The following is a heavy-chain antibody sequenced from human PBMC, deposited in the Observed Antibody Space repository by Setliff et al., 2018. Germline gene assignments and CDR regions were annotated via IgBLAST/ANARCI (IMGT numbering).Heavy chain of an antibody. J-gene: IGHJ5*02. CDR1: GFTFSNYG. V-gene: IGHV3-30*03. Sequence: GSLRLSCAASGFTFSNYGMHWVRQAPGKGLEWVAIISYDGSNKHYADSVRGRFTISRDNAKNSLYLQMNSLRAEDTAVYYCARDPFGNPVFDPWGQGTLVTVSS. CDR2: ISYDGSNK. D-gene: IGHD3-10*01. CDR3: ARDPFGNPVFDP.